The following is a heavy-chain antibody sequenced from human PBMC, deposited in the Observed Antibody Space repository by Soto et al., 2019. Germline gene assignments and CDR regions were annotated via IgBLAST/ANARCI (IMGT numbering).Heavy chain of an antibody. J-gene: IGHJ4*02. CDR2: MYPGDSDT. D-gene: IGHD3-10*01. CDR1: GYDFNTNW. Sequence: PAESMKISCRGSGYDFNTNWFGWVRQLPGRGLEWVGIMYPGDSDTRLLPSLQSHVTLSADVTVSTAFLPWRSLKTSDSGMYFCARLPRDPNQISCYYADHWGQGSSVTVSS. CDR3: ARLPRDPNQISCYYADH. V-gene: IGHV5-51*01.